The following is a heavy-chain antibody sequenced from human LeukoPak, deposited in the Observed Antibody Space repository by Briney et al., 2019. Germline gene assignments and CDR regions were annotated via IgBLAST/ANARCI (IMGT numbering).Heavy chain of an antibody. CDR3: ARMLGYCSGGSCHRAFDI. J-gene: IGHJ3*02. Sequence: ASVKVSCKASGYTFTSYAMHWVRQAPGQRLEWMGWINAGNGNTKYSQEFQGRVTITRDTSASTAYMELSSLRSEDMAVYYCARMLGYCSGGSCHRAFDIWGQGTMVTVSS. V-gene: IGHV1-3*03. CDR2: INAGNGNT. D-gene: IGHD2-15*01. CDR1: GYTFTSYA.